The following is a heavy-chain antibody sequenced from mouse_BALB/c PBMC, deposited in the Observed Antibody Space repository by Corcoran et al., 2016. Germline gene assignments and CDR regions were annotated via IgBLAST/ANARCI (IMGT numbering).Heavy chain of an antibody. J-gene: IGHJ1*01. CDR2: ISYDGSN. D-gene: IGHD2-3*01. Sequence: QLQKSGPGLVLPSTFPFLTSSVTGYTITSGYYWNWIRKCQGNKMEWMGYISYDGSNNYNPSLKNRISITTDTSKNQYFLKLNSVTTEDTATCYCARLGLLRGWTFDVWGAGTTFTVS. CDR1: GYTITSGYY. V-gene: IGHV3-6*02. CDR3: ARLGLLRGWTFDV.